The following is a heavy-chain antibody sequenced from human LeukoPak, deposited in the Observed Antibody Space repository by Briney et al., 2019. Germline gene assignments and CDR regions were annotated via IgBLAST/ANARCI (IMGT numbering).Heavy chain of an antibody. D-gene: IGHD3-10*01. J-gene: IGHJ3*01. CDR3: AITTSGSGSYLF. Sequence: PGGSLRLSCAASGFTFSSYSMNWVRQAPGKGLEWVSSISSSSSYIYYADSVKGRFTISRDNAKNSLYLQMNSLRAEDTAVYYCAITTSGSGSYLFWGQGTMVTVSS. V-gene: IGHV3-21*01. CDR2: ISSSSSYI. CDR1: GFTFSSYS.